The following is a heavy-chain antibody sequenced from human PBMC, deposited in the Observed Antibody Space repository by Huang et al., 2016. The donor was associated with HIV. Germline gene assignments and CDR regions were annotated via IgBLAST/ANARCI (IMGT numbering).Heavy chain of an antibody. J-gene: IGHJ4*02. CDR1: GFTVRGTY. V-gene: IGHV3-53*01. CDR2: IFGGGTT. Sequence: EVQLVESGGGLIQPGGSLRLSCAASGFTVRGTYMSWVRPAPRNGLDGVSVIFGGGTTYFADSVKGRFTFSRDNSKNTVYLQMNSLRADDTAVYYCARGGNTVGYFDNWGQGTLVTVSS. D-gene: IGHD1-26*01. CDR3: ARGGNTVGYFDN.